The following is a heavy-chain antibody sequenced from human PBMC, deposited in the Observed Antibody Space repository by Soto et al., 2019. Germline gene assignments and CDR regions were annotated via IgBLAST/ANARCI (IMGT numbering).Heavy chain of an antibody. V-gene: IGHV4-31*01. CDR2: IPNSGRT. CDR3: ARATYSYTITDLRFDY. Sequence: QVQLQESGPGLVKPSQTLSLTCTVSGDSIRGGGFYWSWIRQHPGKGLEWIGYIPNSGRTYYHPALKSLSSRSINTSKSQFSRNLSSLTCTNTGVYYFARATYSYTITDLRFDYWGQGTLVNVSS. CDR1: GDSIRGGGFY. D-gene: IGHD1-20*01. J-gene: IGHJ4*02.